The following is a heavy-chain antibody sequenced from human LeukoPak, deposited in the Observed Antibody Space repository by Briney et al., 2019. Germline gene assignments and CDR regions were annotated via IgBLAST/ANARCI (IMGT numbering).Heavy chain of an antibody. Sequence: GRSLRLSCAASGFTFSSYAMHWVRQAPGKGLEWVAVISYDGSNKYYADSVKGRFTISRDSSKNTLYLQMNSLRAEDTAVYYCARASVWSGYTSYFDPWGQGTLVTVSS. J-gene: IGHJ5*02. CDR2: ISYDGSNK. D-gene: IGHD3-3*01. CDR3: ARASVWSGYTSYFDP. V-gene: IGHV3-30-3*01. CDR1: GFTFSSYA.